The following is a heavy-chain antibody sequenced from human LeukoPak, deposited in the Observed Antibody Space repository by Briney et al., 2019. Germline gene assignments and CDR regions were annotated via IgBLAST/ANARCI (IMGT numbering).Heavy chain of an antibody. V-gene: IGHV4-34*01. Sequence: SETLSLTCAVYGGSFSGYYWSWIRQPPGKGLEWIGEINHSGSTNYNPSLKSRVTISIDTSKNQFSLKLSSVTAADTAVYYCARGLGAFDIWGPGTMVTVSS. J-gene: IGHJ3*02. CDR3: ARGLGAFDI. CDR1: GGSFSGYY. CDR2: INHSGST.